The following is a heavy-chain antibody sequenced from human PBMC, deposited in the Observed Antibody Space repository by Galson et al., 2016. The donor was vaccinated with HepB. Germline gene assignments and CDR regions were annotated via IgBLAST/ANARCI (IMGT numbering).Heavy chain of an antibody. V-gene: IGHV6-1*01. CDR1: GDNVSRISLA. J-gene: IGHJ4*02. CDR2: TYYRSKWYN. D-gene: IGHD7-27*01. Sequence: CAISGDNVSRISLAWNWIRQSPSRGLEWLGRTYYRSKWYNDYAASVKSRISINPDTSKNQFSLHLNSVTPEDTAVYYCARDYWGFFDYWGQGTLVTVSS. CDR3: ARDYWGFFDY.